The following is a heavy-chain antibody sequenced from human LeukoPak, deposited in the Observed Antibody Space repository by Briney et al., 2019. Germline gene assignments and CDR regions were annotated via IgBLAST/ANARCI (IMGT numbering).Heavy chain of an antibody. V-gene: IGHV3-23*01. J-gene: IGHJ4*02. CDR1: GFTFTSYG. CDR2: ISGGGGST. CDR3: AKASHYDLLTCRFSARLWYFDS. Sequence: GGSLRLSCAASGFTFTSYGMSWVRQAPGKGLEWVSGISGGGGSTYYTDSVKGRFSLSRDNSKNKLYLQMNRLRDDDTAVYYCAKASHYDLLTCRFSARLWYFDSWGQGTLGTVSS. D-gene: IGHD3-9*01.